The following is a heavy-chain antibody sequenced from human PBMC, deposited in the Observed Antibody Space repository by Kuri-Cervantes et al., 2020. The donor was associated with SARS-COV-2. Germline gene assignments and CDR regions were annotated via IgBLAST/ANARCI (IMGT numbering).Heavy chain of an antibody. Sequence: ASVKVSCKASGYTFTSDAMNWARQAPGQGLEWMGWINTDTGTPTYAQDFTGRFVFSLDTSVGTAYLQIFNLTAEDTAVYFCARRIAPRHNWYFDLWGRGTLVTVSS. D-gene: IGHD6-6*01. V-gene: IGHV7-4-1*01. CDR1: GYTFTSDA. J-gene: IGHJ2*01. CDR3: ARRIAPRHNWYFDL. CDR2: INTDTGTP.